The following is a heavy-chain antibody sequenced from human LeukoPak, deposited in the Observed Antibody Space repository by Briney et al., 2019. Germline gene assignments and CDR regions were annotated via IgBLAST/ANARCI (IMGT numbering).Heavy chain of an antibody. CDR3: ARDRPVVAATRWFDP. CDR2: ISAYDGNT. D-gene: IGHD2-15*01. CDR1: GYTFTSYG. Sequence: ASVKVSCKASGYTFTSYGISWVRQAPGQGLEWMGWISAYDGNTNYAQKLQGRVTMTTDTSTSTAYMELRSLRSDDTAVYYCARDRPVVAATRWFDPWGQGTLVTVSS. V-gene: IGHV1-18*01. J-gene: IGHJ5*02.